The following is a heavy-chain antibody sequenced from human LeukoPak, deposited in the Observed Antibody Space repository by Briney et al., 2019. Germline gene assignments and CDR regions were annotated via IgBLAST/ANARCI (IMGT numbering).Heavy chain of an antibody. V-gene: IGHV1-46*01. J-gene: IGHJ4*02. CDR1: GYTFTSYY. CDR3: AIVRGWELLPTPNYFDY. CDR2: INPSGGST. D-gene: IGHD1-26*01. Sequence: ASVKVSCKASGYTFTSYYMHWVRQAPGQGLEWVGIINPSGGSTSYAQKFQGRVTMTRDTSTSTVYMELSSLRSEDTAVYYCAIVRGWELLPTPNYFDYWGQGTLVTVSS.